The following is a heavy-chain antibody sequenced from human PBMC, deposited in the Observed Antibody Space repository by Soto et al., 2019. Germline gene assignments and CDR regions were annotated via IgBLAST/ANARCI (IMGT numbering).Heavy chain of an antibody. D-gene: IGHD5-18*01. CDR1: GGTFSSYA. V-gene: IGHV1-69*13. CDR3: ARATSLGHYSYGYEFPFSY. Sequence: ASVKVSCKASGGTFSSYAISWVRQAPGQGLEWMGGIIPIFGTANYAQKFQGRVTITADESTSTAYMELSSLRSEDTAVYYCARATSLGHYSYGYEFPFSYWGQGTLVTVSS. CDR2: IIPIFGTA. J-gene: IGHJ4*02.